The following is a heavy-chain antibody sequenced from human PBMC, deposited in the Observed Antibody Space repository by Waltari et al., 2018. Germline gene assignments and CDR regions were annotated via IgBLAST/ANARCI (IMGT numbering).Heavy chain of an antibody. CDR3: ARAWDYYDSSGYYADY. V-gene: IGHV1-69*01. J-gene: IGHJ4*02. D-gene: IGHD3-22*01. CDR2: IIPIFGTA. Sequence: QAPGQGLEWMGGIIPIFGTANYAQKFQGRVTITADESTSTAYMELSSLRSEDTAVYYCARAWDYYDSSGYYADYWGQGTLVTVSS.